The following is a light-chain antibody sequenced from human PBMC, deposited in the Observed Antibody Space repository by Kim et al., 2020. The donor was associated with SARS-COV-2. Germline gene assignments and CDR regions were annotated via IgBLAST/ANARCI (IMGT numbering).Light chain of an antibody. Sequence: SVKLTCTLSSAHSSYAIAWHQQQPEKGPRYLMKLNSDGSHSKGDGIPDRFSGSSSGAERYLTISSLQSEDDADYYCQTWGTGIVVFGGGTQLTVL. CDR1: SAHSSYA. CDR3: QTWGTGIVV. CDR2: LNSDGSH. V-gene: IGLV4-69*01. J-gene: IGLJ2*01.